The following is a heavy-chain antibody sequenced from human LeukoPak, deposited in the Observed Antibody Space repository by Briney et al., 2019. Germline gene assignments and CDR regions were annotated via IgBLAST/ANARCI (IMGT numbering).Heavy chain of an antibody. D-gene: IGHD2-15*01. Sequence: GGSLRLSCAASGLTFSSYGMNWVRQAPGKGLEWVSSISSSSSYIYYADSVKGRFTISRDNAKNSLYLRMNSLRAEDTAVYYCARDLRTVAAGNSGGFDYWGQGTLVTVSS. J-gene: IGHJ4*02. CDR3: ARDLRTVAAGNSGGFDY. V-gene: IGHV3-21*01. CDR2: ISSSSSYI. CDR1: GLTFSSYG.